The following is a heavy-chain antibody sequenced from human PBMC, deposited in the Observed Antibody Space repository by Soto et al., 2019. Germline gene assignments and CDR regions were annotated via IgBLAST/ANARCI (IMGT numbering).Heavy chain of an antibody. Sequence: SETLSLTCTVSGGSINTFYWSWVRQPAGKGLEWIGRIFSSGSTFYNPSLKSRVTISLDTSKNQFSLRLTSVTAADTVIYYCASQLPVGATSWFDPWGQGTLVTVSS. J-gene: IGHJ5*02. D-gene: IGHD1-26*01. V-gene: IGHV4-59*05. CDR1: GGSINTFY. CDR3: ASQLPVGATSWFDP. CDR2: IFSSGST.